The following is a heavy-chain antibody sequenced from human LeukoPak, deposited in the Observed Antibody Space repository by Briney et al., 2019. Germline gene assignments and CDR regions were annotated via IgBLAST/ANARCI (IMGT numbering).Heavy chain of an antibody. J-gene: IGHJ6*02. CDR1: GYTFTSYD. CDR3: ASAGRFRTRYGMDV. V-gene: IGHV1-8*01. CDR2: MNPNSANT. D-gene: IGHD2-2*01. Sequence: ASVTVTCKVSGYTFTSYDINWVRQAPGQGLEGMGGMNPNSANTGYAQKFQGRVTMTRTTSISTAYMELRSLRSEDTAVYYCASAGRFRTRYGMDVWGQGATVTVSS.